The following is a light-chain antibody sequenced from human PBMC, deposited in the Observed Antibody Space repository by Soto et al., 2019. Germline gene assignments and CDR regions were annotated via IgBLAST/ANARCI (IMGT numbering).Light chain of an antibody. CDR1: ISNIGNNN. J-gene: IGLJ1*01. CDR3: AAWDDSLNGDV. V-gene: IGLV1-44*01. Sequence: QSVLTQPPSASGTPGQRFTISCSGSISNIGNNNVNWYQQLPGTAPKLLIYSNNQRPSGVPDRFSGAKSGTSASLAISGLQSEDEADYYCAAWDDSLNGDVFGTGTKVTVL. CDR2: SNN.